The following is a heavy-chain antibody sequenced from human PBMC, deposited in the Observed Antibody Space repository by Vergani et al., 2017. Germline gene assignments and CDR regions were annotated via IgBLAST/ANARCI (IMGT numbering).Heavy chain of an antibody. CDR1: GFTFSRYS. D-gene: IGHD2-2*01. J-gene: IGHJ3*01. Sequence: EVQLVESGGGLVQPGGSLRLSCAASGFTFSRYSMNWVRQAPGKGLEWVSFVSTGTKSQSYAESVKGRFTISRESAKNSLYLQMDSLRAEDTAVYYCAREYSSTSGRAFDFWGQGTKVTVSS. V-gene: IGHV3-48*01. CDR3: AREYSSTSGRAFDF. CDR2: VSTGTKSQ.